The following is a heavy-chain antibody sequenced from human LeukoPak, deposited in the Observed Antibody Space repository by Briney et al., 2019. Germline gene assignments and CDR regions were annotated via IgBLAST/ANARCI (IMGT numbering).Heavy chain of an antibody. CDR1: GFTFSSYS. CDR2: ISSSSSYI. J-gene: IGHJ3*02. CDR3: ARAWAAAMTMTGAFDI. D-gene: IGHD2-2*01. Sequence: GGSLRLSCAASGFTFSSYSMNWVRQAPGKGLEWVSSISSSSSYIYYADSVKGRFTISRDNAKNSLCLQMNSLRAEDTAVYYCARAWAAAMTMTGAFDIWGQGTMVTVSS. V-gene: IGHV3-21*01.